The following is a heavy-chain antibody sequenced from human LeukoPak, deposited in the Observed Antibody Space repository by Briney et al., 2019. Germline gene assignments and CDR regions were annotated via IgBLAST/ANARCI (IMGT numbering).Heavy chain of an antibody. CDR1: GFTFSSYS. J-gene: IGHJ5*02. D-gene: IGHD6-6*01. V-gene: IGHV3-21*01. CDR2: ISSSSSYI. CDR3: ARDHSEQLVYNWFDP. Sequence: GGYLRLSCAASGFTFSSYSMNWVRQAPGKGLEWVSSISSSSSYIYYADSVKGRFTISRDNAKNSLYLQMNSLRAEDTAVYYCARDHSEQLVYNWFDPWGQGTLVTVSS.